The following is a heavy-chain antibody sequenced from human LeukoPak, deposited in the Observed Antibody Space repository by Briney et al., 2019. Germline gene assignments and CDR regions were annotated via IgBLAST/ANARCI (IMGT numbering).Heavy chain of an antibody. D-gene: IGHD5-12*01. Sequence: SETLSLTCTVSGGSISSSSYYWGWIRQPPGKGLEWIGSIYYSGSTYYNPSLKSRVTMSVDTSKNQFSLKLSSVTAADTAVYYCARARGYSGYYFDYWGQGTLVTVSS. J-gene: IGHJ4*02. V-gene: IGHV4-39*07. CDR2: IYYSGST. CDR3: ARARGYSGYYFDY. CDR1: GGSISSSSYY.